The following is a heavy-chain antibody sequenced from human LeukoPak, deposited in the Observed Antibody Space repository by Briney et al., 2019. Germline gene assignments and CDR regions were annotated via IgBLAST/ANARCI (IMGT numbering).Heavy chain of an antibody. CDR1: GGSISSSYW. V-gene: IGHV4-4*02. D-gene: IGHD3-3*01. CDR3: ARAEPYDFWSGWYFDL. J-gene: IGHJ2*01. Sequence: SETLSLTCGVSGGSISSSYWWSWVRQPPGKGLEWIGEIYHSGSTNYNPSLKSRVTISMDKSKNQFSLKLSSVTAADTAVYYCARAEPYDFWSGWYFDLWGRGTLVTVSS. CDR2: IYHSGST.